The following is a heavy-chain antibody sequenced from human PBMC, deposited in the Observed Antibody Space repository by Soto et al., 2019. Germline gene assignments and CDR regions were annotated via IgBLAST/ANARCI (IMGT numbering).Heavy chain of an antibody. CDR3: ARESKWYGGQYFQD. D-gene: IGHD2-8*01. Sequence: EVQLLQCGGGLAQPGTSLRLSCAASGFTFKYYAMTWVRQAPGKGLEWVSTISGSGDKTDYADSVKGRFRVSRDNSKDTLYLQMDSLRADDTTLYYCARESKWYGGQYFQDWGQGTLVTVSS. J-gene: IGHJ1*01. CDR2: ISGSGDKT. CDR1: GFTFKYYA. V-gene: IGHV3-23*01.